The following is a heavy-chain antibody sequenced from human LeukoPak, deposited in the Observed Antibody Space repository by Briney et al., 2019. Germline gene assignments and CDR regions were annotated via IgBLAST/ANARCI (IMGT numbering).Heavy chain of an antibody. V-gene: IGHV1-69*01. J-gene: IGHJ4*02. Sequence: GSSVKVSCKASGGTFSSYAISWVRQAPGQGLEWMGGIIPIFGTANYAQKFQGRVTITADESTSTAYMELSSLRSEDTAVYYCARVERIQLWLYFDYWGQGTLVTVSS. D-gene: IGHD5-18*01. CDR3: ARVERIQLWLYFDY. CDR2: IIPIFGTA. CDR1: GGTFSSYA.